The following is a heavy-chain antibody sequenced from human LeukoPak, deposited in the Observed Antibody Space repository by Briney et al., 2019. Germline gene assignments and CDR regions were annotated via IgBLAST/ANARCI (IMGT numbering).Heavy chain of an antibody. CDR1: GASMNTHY. J-gene: IGHJ4*02. Sequence: NASETLSLTCAVSGASMNTHYWSWLRQPPGKGREWIGYMLDTVTTNDNPSLKSRFTLSADTSKHQFSLRLTSVTAADTAVYYCATIKRGNIFGYFDFWGQGIPVTVSS. V-gene: IGHV4-59*11. CDR3: ATIKRGNIFGYFDF. CDR2: MLDTVTT. D-gene: IGHD5-18*01.